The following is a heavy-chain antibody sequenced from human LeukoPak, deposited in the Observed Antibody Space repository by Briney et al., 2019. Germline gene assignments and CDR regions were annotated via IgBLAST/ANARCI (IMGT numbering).Heavy chain of an antibody. D-gene: IGHD1-26*01. CDR1: GGSISSYY. J-gene: IGHJ4*02. CDR3: ASSGSYYDGYFDY. Sequence: SETLSLTCTVSGGSISSYYWSWIRQPPGKGLEWIGYIYTSGSTNYNPSLKSRVTISVDTSKNQFSLKLSSVTAADTAVYYCASSGSYYDGYFDYWGQGTLVTVSS. CDR2: IYTSGST. V-gene: IGHV4-4*09.